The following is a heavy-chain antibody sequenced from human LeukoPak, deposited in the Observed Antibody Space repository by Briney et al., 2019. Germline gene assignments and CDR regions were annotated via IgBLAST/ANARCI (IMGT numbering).Heavy chain of an antibody. CDR1: GGSISSGGYY. CDR2: IYYSGST. V-gene: IGHV4-31*03. D-gene: IGHD4/OR15-4a*01. J-gene: IGHJ6*02. Sequence: SETLSLTCTVSGGSISSGGYYWSWIRQHPGKGLEWIGYIYYSGSTNYNPSLKSRVTISVDTSKNQFSLKLSSVTAADTAVYYCARDRRGYPLTTDGMDVWGQGTTVTVSS. CDR3: ARDRRGYPLTTDGMDV.